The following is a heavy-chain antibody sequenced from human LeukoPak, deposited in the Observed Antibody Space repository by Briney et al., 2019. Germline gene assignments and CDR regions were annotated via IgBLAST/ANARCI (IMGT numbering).Heavy chain of an antibody. CDR1: GFTFSSYS. CDR3: ARDKAPSITIFGVARDAFDI. Sequence: PGGSLRLSCAASGFTFSSYSMNWVRQAPGKGLERVSYISSSSSTIYYADSVKGRFTISRDNAKNSLYLQMNSLRDEDTAVYYCARDKAPSITIFGVARDAFDIWGQGTMVTVSS. D-gene: IGHD3-3*01. CDR2: ISSSSSTI. J-gene: IGHJ3*02. V-gene: IGHV3-48*02.